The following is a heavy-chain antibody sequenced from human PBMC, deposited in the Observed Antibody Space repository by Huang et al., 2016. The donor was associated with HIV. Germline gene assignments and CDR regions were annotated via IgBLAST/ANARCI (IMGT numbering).Heavy chain of an antibody. D-gene: IGHD3-9*01. J-gene: IGHJ6*03. CDR2: ISLMLWRA. V-gene: IGHV1-69*13. CDR3: ASGASYEIWTPYYSGWHYSMDV. CDR1: GGSFQISG. Sequence: QVHLVQSGAEVKKPGSSVRVSCTASGGSFQISGISWVGQAPGQGLEGLGGISLMLWRANDAQKMCDRVTSTARESTTTVYMDLTSLRPEDTAVYYCASGASYEIWTPYYSGWHYSMDVWGEGTTVTVSS.